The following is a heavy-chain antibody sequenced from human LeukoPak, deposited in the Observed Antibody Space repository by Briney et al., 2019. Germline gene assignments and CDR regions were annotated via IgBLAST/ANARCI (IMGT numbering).Heavy chain of an antibody. D-gene: IGHD1-20*01. CDR3: ARGVTGTTLGYYYYYMDV. V-gene: IGHV4-39*01. Sequence: SETLSLTCTVSGGSISASTDYWGWIRQPPGKGLEWIGIIYYSGGTYYNPYLKSRVTISVDTSKNQFSLKLSSVTAADTAVYYCARGVTGTTLGYYYYYMDVWGKGTTVTVSS. CDR1: GGSISASTDY. J-gene: IGHJ6*03. CDR2: IYYSGGT.